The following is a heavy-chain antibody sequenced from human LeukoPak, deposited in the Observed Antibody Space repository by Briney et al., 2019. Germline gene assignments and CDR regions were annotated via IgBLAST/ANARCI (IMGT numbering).Heavy chain of an antibody. CDR2: INHSGST. Sequence: SETLSLTCAAYGGSFSGYYWSWIRQPPGKGLEWIGEINHSGSTNYNPSLRSRVTISVDTSKNQFSLKLSSVTAADTAVYYCARGGLIVVVPAAAFRKGGYFDYWGQGTLVTVSS. CDR1: GGSFSGYY. J-gene: IGHJ4*02. D-gene: IGHD2-2*01. V-gene: IGHV4-34*01. CDR3: ARGGLIVVVPAAAFRKGGYFDY.